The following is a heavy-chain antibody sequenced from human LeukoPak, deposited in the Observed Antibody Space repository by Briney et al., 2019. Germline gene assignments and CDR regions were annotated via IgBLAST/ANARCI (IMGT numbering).Heavy chain of an antibody. CDR3: AKDLRVLTPMRDWFDP. Sequence: GGSLRLSCAASGFTFSSYAMHWVRQAPGKGLEWVAVISYDGSNKYYADSVKGRFTISRDNSKNTLYLQMNSLRAEDTAVYYCAKDLRVLTPMRDWFDPWGQGTLVTVSS. V-gene: IGHV3-30*04. CDR1: GFTFSSYA. D-gene: IGHD3-10*01. CDR2: ISYDGSNK. J-gene: IGHJ5*02.